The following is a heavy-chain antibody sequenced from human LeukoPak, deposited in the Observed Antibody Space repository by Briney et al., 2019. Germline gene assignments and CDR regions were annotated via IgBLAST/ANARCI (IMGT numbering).Heavy chain of an antibody. D-gene: IGHD3-22*01. CDR3: ARDPSNSSGYHAHFDS. CDR2: IGCYNGDT. V-gene: IGHV1-18*01. J-gene: IGHJ4*02. CDR1: GYTFSHHG. Sequence: GASVKVSCKASGYTFSHHGISWVRQAPGQGLEWMGWIGCYNGDTMYAQNVQGRVTMTTDTSTRTAYMELRSLRSDDTAMYYCARDPSNSSGYHAHFDSWGQGTLVTVSS.